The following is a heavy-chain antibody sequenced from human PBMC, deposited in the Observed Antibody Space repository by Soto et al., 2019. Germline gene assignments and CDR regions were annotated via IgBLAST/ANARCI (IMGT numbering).Heavy chain of an antibody. V-gene: IGHV2-26*04. CDR1: GFSLSNAGLG. J-gene: IGHJ5*02. Sequence: QVTVKESGPVLVKPTETLTLTCTVSGFSLSNAGLGVSWIRQPPGKALEWLAHIFSNDEKTHSTSLKSRLTISTDTSKSQVVLTMTNRDPGDTATYYCASTYSTSWYWFDAWGQGTLATVSP. CDR2: IFSNDEK. D-gene: IGHD6-13*01. CDR3: ASTYSTSWYWFDA.